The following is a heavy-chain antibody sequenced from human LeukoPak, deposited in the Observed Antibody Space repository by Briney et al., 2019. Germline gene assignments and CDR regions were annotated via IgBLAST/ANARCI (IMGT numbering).Heavy chain of an antibody. V-gene: IGHV1-8*02. CDR2: MNPNSGNT. CDR1: GYTFTSYG. J-gene: IGHJ5*02. Sequence: ASVKVSCKASGYTFTSYGTNWVRQATGQGLEWMGWMNPNSGNTGYAQKFQGRVTMTRNTSISTAYMELSSLRSEDTAVYYCARGDYYGSGSYLLFDPWGQGTLVTVSS. D-gene: IGHD3-10*01. CDR3: ARGDYYGSGSYLLFDP.